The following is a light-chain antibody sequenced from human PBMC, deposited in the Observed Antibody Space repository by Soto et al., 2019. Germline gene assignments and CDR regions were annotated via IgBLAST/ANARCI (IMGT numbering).Light chain of an antibody. CDR1: QYIDNR. J-gene: IGKJ2*01. CDR3: QQYKDWPPWYT. CDR2: DAS. Sequence: IMMTQSPATLSVSPGERVTLSCRASQYIDNRLAWYQQKPGQAPRLLIYDASTRATDLPARFSGSGSGTELTLAISSLQSEDFAVYYCQQYKDWPPWYTFGQGTKLQIK. V-gene: IGKV3-15*01.